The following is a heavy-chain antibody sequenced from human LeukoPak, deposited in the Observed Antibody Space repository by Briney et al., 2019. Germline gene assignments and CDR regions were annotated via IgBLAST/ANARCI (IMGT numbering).Heavy chain of an antibody. D-gene: IGHD4-23*01. CDR1: GGSISSYY. CDR2: IYTSGST. Sequence: SETLSLTCTVSGGSISSYYWSWIRQPAGKGLEWIGRIYTSGSTNYNPSLKSRVTMSVDTSKNQFSLKLSSVTAADTAVYYCARDSPDIGGNELRAFGIWGQGTMVTVSS. J-gene: IGHJ3*02. V-gene: IGHV4-4*07. CDR3: ARDSPDIGGNELRAFGI.